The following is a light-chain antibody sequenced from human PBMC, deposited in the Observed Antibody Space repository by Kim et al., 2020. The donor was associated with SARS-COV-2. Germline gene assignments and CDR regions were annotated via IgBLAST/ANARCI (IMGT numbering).Light chain of an antibody. J-gene: IGKJ2*01. CDR3: LQYNYLPYT. V-gene: IGKV1-33*01. Sequence: SASVGDRVIITCQASEDIKNFLNWFQQKPGNPPKVLIADASNLEIGVPSRFSGSSSGTHFNLTISGLQPEDFATYFCLQYNYLPYTFGQGTKLEI. CDR1: EDIKNF. CDR2: DAS.